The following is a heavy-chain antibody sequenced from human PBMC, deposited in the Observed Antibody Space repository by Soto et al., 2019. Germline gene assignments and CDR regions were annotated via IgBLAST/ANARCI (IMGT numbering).Heavy chain of an antibody. CDR2: ISRSDSDI. Sequence: GGSLRLSCLASGFSFSNFGMFWVRQAPGRGLEWVSSISRSDSDIYYADSVKGRFTISRDNAKNTMYLQMNSLRDEDRAVYYCGRVGQNRYIPYYIDSWGQGVPVTVSS. V-gene: IGHV3-21*01. CDR3: GRVGQNRYIPYYIDS. CDR1: GFSFSNFG. D-gene: IGHD1-26*01. J-gene: IGHJ4*02.